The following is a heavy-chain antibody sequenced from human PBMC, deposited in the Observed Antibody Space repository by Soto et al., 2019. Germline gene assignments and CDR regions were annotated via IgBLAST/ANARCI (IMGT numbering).Heavy chain of an antibody. V-gene: IGHV4-59*01. CDR2: IYYSGSA. Sequence: PSETLSLTCTISGGSISGFYWGWIRQPPGKGLEWIGNIYYSGSANYDPSLRSRFTISLNTSKNQFSLNLNSVTAADTAIYYCARWTYCGGDCYWLDFWGQGTLVTVS. CDR1: GGSISGFY. CDR3: ARWTYCGGDCYWLDF. J-gene: IGHJ4*02. D-gene: IGHD2-21*02.